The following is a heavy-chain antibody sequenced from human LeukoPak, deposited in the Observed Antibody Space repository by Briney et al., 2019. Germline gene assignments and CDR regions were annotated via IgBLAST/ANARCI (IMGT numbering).Heavy chain of an antibody. V-gene: IGHV3-23*01. CDR1: GFTFSSYA. J-gene: IGHJ4*02. CDR3: AKDRSCTNDICHGDFDY. Sequence: GGSLRLSCAASGFTFSSYAVSWVRQASGKGLEWVSSISGSGGSTYSADSVKGRFTISRDNSKNTLYLQMNSLRAEDTALYYCAKDRSCTNDICHGDFDYWGQGTLVTVSS. CDR2: ISGSGGST. D-gene: IGHD2-8*01.